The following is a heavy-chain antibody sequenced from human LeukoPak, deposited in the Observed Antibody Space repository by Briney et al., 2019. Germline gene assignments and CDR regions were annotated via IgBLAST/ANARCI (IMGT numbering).Heavy chain of an antibody. D-gene: IGHD3-22*01. V-gene: IGHV1-46*01. J-gene: IGHJ3*02. Sequence: GASVKVSCKASGYTFTSYYMHWVRQAPGRGLEWMGIINPSGGSTSYAQKFQGRVTMTRDTSTSTVYMELSSLRSEDTAVYYCARTAVKTYYYDSSGRTNDAFDIWGQGTMVTVSS. CDR2: INPSGGST. CDR1: GYTFTSYY. CDR3: ARTAVKTYYYDSSGRTNDAFDI.